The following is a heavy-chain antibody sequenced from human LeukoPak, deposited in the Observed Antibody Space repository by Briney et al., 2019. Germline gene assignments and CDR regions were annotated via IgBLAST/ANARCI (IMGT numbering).Heavy chain of an antibody. CDR2: INPNSGGT. D-gene: IGHD2-2*01. CDR3: ARLASDIVVVPAAV. Sequence: ASVKVSCKASGYTFTGYYMHWVRQALGQGLEWMGWINPNSGGTNYAQKFQGRVTMTRDTSISTAYMELSRLRSDDTAVYYRARLASDIVVVPAAVWGQGTLVTVSS. V-gene: IGHV1-2*02. CDR1: GYTFTGYY. J-gene: IGHJ4*02.